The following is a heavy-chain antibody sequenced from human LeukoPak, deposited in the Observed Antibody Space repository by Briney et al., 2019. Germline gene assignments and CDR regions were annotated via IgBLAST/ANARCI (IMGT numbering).Heavy chain of an antibody. J-gene: IGHJ4*02. D-gene: IGHD3-3*01. Sequence: PSETLSLTCTVSGGSISSSSYYWGWIRQPPGKGLEWIGSIYYSGSTYYNPSLKSRVTISVDTSKNQFSLKLSSVTAADTAVYYCARVLEPGMNIDYWGQGTLVTVSS. CDR1: GGSISSSSYY. V-gene: IGHV4-39*07. CDR3: ARVLEPGMNIDY. CDR2: IYYSGST.